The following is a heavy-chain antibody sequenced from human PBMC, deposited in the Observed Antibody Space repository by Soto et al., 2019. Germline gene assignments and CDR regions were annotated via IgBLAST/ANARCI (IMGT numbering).Heavy chain of an antibody. CDR2: IYWDDQK. D-gene: IGHD2-2*01. Sequence: QITLKESGPTLVKPTQTLTLTCTFSGFSFTTYGVGVGWIRQAPGKAPEWLALIYWDDQKTFRSSLESRLTITKDPSKDQVVLTITNMDPVDTATYYCTKKVQYHGSSACGRDCYMDVWGKGTTVTVSS. CDR3: TKKVQYHGSSACGRDCYMDV. V-gene: IGHV2-5*02. J-gene: IGHJ6*04. CDR1: GFSFTTYGVG.